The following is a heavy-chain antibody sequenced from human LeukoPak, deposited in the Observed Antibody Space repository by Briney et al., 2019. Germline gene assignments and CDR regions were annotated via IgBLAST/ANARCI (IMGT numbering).Heavy chain of an antibody. CDR2: IIPIFGTA. V-gene: IGHV1-69*13. D-gene: IGHD6-19*01. CDR3: ARDSLYIAVAGTSAFDI. CDR1: GGTFSSYA. J-gene: IGHJ3*02. Sequence: ASVKVSCKASGGTFSSYAISWVRQAPGQGLEWMGGIIPIFGTANYAQKFQGRVTITADESTSTAYMELSSLRSEDTAVYYCARDSLYIAVAGTSAFDIWGQGTMVTVSS.